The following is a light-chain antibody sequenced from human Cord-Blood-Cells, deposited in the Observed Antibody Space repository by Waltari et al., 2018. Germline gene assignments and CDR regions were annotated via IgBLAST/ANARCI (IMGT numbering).Light chain of an antibody. CDR2: GNS. Sequence: QSVLTPPPSVSGAPGQRVTISRTGSSSNIGAGYDVPWYQQLPGTAPKLLIYGNSNRPSGVPDRFSGSKSGTSASLAITGLQAEDEADYYCQSYDSSLSGSVFGGGTKLTVL. V-gene: IGLV1-40*01. CDR1: SSNIGAGYD. J-gene: IGLJ3*02. CDR3: QSYDSSLSGSV.